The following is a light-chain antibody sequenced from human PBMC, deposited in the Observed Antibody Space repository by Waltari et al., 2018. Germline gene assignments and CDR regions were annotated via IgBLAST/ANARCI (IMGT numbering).Light chain of an antibody. CDR2: DDS. CDR3: QVWDSSSDHWL. CDR1: NIGSKS. J-gene: IGLJ3*02. V-gene: IGLV3-21*02. Sequence: SYVLTQPPSVSVAPGPTAPITCGGDNIGSKSVHWYQKKPGQAPVLVIFDDSDRPSGIPERLSGSNSDNTATLSINRVEAGDEADYYCQVWDSSSDHWLFGGGTELTVL.